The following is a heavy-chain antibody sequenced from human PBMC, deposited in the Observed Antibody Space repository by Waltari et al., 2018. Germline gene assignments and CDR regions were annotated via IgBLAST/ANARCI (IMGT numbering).Heavy chain of an antibody. J-gene: IGHJ4*02. V-gene: IGHV4-34*01. CDR1: GGSFSGYY. CDR2: INHSGST. Sequence: QVQLQQWGAGLLKPSETLSLTCAVYGGSFSGYYWSWIPQPPGKGLEWIGEINHSGSTNYNPSLKSRVTISVDTSKNQFSLKLSSVTAADTAVYYCARAGSLHYYDSSGYYIDYWGQGTLVTVSS. CDR3: ARAGSLHYYDSSGYYIDY. D-gene: IGHD3-22*01.